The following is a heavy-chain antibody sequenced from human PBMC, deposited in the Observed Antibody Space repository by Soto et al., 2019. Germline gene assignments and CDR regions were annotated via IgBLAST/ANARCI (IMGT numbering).Heavy chain of an antibody. D-gene: IGHD2-2*01. CDR2: IYHSGST. V-gene: IGHV4-38-2*01. CDR1: GYSISSGYY. J-gene: IGHJ5*02. CDR3: ARVSADIVVVPAPMLVGWFDP. Sequence: PSETLSLTCAVSGYSISSGYYWGWIRQPPGKGLEWIGSIYHSGSTYYNPSLKSRVTISVDTSKNQFSLKLSSVTAADTAVYYCARVSADIVVVPAPMLVGWFDPWGQGTLVTVSS.